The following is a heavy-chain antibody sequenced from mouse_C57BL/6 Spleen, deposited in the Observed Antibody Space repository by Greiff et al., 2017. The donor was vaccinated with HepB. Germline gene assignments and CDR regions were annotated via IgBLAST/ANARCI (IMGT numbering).Heavy chain of an antibody. CDR1: GYAFSSYW. Sequence: VQLKESGAELVKPGASVKISCKASGYAFSSYWMNWVKQRPGKGLEWIGQIYPGDGDTNYNGKFKGKATLTADKSSSTAYMQLSSLTSEDSAVYFCARRGYYAMDYWGQGTSVTVSS. J-gene: IGHJ4*01. V-gene: IGHV1-80*01. CDR3: ARRGYYAMDY. CDR2: IYPGDGDT.